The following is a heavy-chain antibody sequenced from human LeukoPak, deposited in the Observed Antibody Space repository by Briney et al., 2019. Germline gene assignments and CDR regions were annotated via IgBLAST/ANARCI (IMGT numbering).Heavy chain of an antibody. Sequence: EASVKVSCKASGYTFTSYDINWVRQATGQGLEWMGWMNPNSGNTGYAQKFQGRVTMTRNTSISTAYMELSSLRSEDTAVYYCARSGDYDFWSGRTDAFDIWGQGTMVTVSS. V-gene: IGHV1-8*01. D-gene: IGHD3-3*01. CDR2: MNPNSGNT. CDR1: GYTFTSYD. J-gene: IGHJ3*02. CDR3: ARSGDYDFWSGRTDAFDI.